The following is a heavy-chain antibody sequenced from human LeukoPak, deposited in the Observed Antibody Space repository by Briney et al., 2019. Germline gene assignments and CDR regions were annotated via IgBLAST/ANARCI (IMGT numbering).Heavy chain of an antibody. D-gene: IGHD6-13*01. V-gene: IGHV3-64*01. CDR2: ISSNGGST. CDR3: ARESGSSWYSLDY. CDR1: GFTFSSYG. J-gene: IGHJ4*02. Sequence: PGGSLRLSCEASGFTFSSYGLHWVRQAPGKGLEYVSAISSNGGSTYYANSVKGRFTISRDNSKNTLYLQMGSLRAEDMAVYYCARESGSSWYSLDYWGQGTLVTVSS.